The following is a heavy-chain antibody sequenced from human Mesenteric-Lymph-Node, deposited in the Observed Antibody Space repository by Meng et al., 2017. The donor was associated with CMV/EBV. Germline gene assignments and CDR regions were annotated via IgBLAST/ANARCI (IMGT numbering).Heavy chain of an antibody. CDR1: GYTFTGYY. CDR2: INPNSGGT. D-gene: IGHD2-2*01. V-gene: IGHV1-2*02. Sequence: ASVKVSCKASGYTFTGYYMHWVRQAPGQGLEWMGWINPNSGGTNYAQKFQGRVTMTRDTSISTAYMGLSKLRSDDTAVYYCARELGVVVVPASWGQGTLVTVSS. CDR3: ARELGVVVVPAS. J-gene: IGHJ5*02.